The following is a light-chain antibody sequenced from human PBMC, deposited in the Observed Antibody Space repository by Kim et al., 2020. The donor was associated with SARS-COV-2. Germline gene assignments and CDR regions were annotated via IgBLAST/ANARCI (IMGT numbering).Light chain of an antibody. J-gene: IGLJ2*01. Sequence: PGQSVTISCTGTTSDVGAYIYVSWYQHHPGRAPKVLIYEVTKRPSGVPDRFSGSKSGNTASLTVSGLQAEDEADYYCSSYAGGNVIFGGGTQLTVL. CDR3: SSYAGGNVI. V-gene: IGLV2-8*01. CDR2: EVT. CDR1: TSDVGAYIY.